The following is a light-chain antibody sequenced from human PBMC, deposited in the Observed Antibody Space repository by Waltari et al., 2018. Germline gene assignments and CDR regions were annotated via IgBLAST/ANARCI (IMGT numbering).Light chain of an antibody. CDR3: QQYGSSPPK. V-gene: IGKV3-20*01. CDR1: QSVSSSY. J-gene: IGKJ1*01. CDR2: GAS. Sequence: EIVLTQSPGTLSLSPGERATLSCRASQSVSSSYLAWYQQKPGQAPRLLIYGASSRATGIPDRFRCSWAGTDFPLTISRLEPEDFAVYYCQQYGSSPPKFGQGTKVEIK.